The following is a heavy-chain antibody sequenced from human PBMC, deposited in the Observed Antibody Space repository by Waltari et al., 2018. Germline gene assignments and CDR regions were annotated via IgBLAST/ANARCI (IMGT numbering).Heavy chain of an antibody. V-gene: IGHV4-59*01. J-gene: IGHJ6*03. CDR1: GGSISSYY. CDR2: MYYSGST. CDR3: ARVYHYYYYMDV. Sequence: QVQLQESGPGLVKPSETLSLICTVCGGSISSYYWRWIRQPPGKGLEWIGYMYYSGSTPYTPSLTRRVTISLGTSKNQFSLKLSSVTAAATAVYYCARVYHYYYYMDVWGHGPTVTISS.